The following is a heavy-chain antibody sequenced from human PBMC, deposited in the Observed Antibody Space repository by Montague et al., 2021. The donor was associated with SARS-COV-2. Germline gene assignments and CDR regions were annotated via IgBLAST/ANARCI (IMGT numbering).Heavy chain of an antibody. CDR1: GGSISSSNW. Sequence: SETLSLTCAVSGGSISSSNWWSWVRQPPGKGLEWIGEIYHSGSTNYNPSLKSRVTISVDKSKNQFSLKLSSVTAADTAVYYCASMGAGWFGSNPERFDYWGQGTPVTVSS. CDR2: IYHSGST. J-gene: IGHJ4*02. V-gene: IGHV4-4*02. CDR3: ASMGAGWFGSNPERFDY. D-gene: IGHD3-10*01.